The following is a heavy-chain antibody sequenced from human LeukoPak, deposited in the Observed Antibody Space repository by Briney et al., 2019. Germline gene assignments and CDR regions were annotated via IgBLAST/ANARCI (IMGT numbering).Heavy chain of an antibody. CDR3: ARARGNYYDSSGYYLNVH. CDR2: IIPIFGTA. V-gene: IGHV1-69*13. Sequence: ASVKVSCKASGGTFSSYAISWVRQAPGQGLEWMGGIIPIFGTANYAQKFQGGVTITADESTSTAYMELSSLRSEDTAVYYCARARGNYYDSSGYYLNVHWGQGTLVTVSS. D-gene: IGHD3-22*01. J-gene: IGHJ4*02. CDR1: GGTFSSYA.